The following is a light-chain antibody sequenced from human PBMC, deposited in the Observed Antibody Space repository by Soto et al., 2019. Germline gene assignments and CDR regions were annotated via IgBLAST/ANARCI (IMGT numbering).Light chain of an antibody. CDR3: QQGYSTLPIT. J-gene: IGKJ3*01. CDR1: QSISNY. Sequence: DIQMTQSPSSLSASVGDRVTITCRASQSISNYLNWYQQKPGKVPKLLIYAASSLQSGVPSRFSGSGSGTDFTLAITGLQPEDFAKYYCQQGYSTLPITVGPGTKVDMK. V-gene: IGKV1-39*01. CDR2: AAS.